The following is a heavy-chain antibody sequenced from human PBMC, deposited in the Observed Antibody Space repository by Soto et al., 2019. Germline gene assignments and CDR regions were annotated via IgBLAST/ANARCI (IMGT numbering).Heavy chain of an antibody. D-gene: IGHD3-10*01. Sequence: QVQLVQSGAEVKKPGASVKVSYKASGYPFTNNDVSWVRQATGQGLEWMGWMNPGSGDTGYAQKFQGRVTMTRDISIATAYMELSSLRSDDTAIYYCATMAPFGSLNWFDPWGQGTLVTVSS. CDR3: ATMAPFGSLNWFDP. J-gene: IGHJ5*02. V-gene: IGHV1-8*01. CDR1: GYPFTNND. CDR2: MNPGSGDT.